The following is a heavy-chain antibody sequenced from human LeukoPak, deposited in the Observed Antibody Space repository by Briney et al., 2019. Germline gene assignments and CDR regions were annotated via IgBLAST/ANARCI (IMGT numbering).Heavy chain of an antibody. Sequence: GGSLRLSCAASGFTFSSYGMHWVRQAPGKGLEWVAFIRYDGSNKYYADSVKGRFIISRDNSKNTLYLQMNSLRAEDTAVYYCAKDQYYYGSGSDYWGQGTLVTVSS. D-gene: IGHD3-10*01. J-gene: IGHJ4*02. CDR2: IRYDGSNK. V-gene: IGHV3-30*02. CDR1: GFTFSSYG. CDR3: AKDQYYYGSGSDY.